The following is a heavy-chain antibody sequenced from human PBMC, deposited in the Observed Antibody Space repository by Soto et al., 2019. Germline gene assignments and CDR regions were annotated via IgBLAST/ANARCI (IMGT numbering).Heavy chain of an antibody. V-gene: IGHV3-53*01. J-gene: IGHJ3*02. CDR3: ARDLDACDT. Sequence: EVQLVQSGGGLVKPGGSLRLSCAGYGVTVTSNYMNWVRQAPGKGLEWVSVIYSGENAYYADSVAGRFTISRDNSKNTLYLQMNSLRVEDTAVYYCARDLDACDTWGQGTTVIVSS. CDR1: GVTVTSNY. CDR2: IYSGENA.